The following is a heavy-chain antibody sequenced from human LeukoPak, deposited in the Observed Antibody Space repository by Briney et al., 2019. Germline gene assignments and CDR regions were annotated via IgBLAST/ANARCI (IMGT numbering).Heavy chain of an antibody. V-gene: IGHV3-33*01. CDR3: ARGLLASALQRRGGYFDY. J-gene: IGHJ4*02. D-gene: IGHD6-13*01. Sequence: GRSLRLSCAASGFTFSTYAMHWVRQAPGKGLEWVAVIWYDGSSRYYPDSVKGRFTISRDNSKNTLYLQMNSLRAEDTAVYYCARGLLASALQRRGGYFDYWGQGTLVTVSS. CDR1: GFTFSTYA. CDR2: IWYDGSSR.